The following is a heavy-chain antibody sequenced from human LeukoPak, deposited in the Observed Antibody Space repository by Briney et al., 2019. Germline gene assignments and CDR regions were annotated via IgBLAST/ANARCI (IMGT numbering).Heavy chain of an antibody. CDR2: IGRTMDT. J-gene: IGHJ4*02. V-gene: IGHV3-69-1*01. Sequence: GGSLRLSCAASGFTFRDAWMTWVRQAPGKALEWVSHIGRTMDTRYADSVKGRFTISRDNAKNSVYLQMSGLRAEDTAVYYCARDALAGEKPEYFFDYWGQGTLVTVSS. CDR1: GFTFRDAW. CDR3: ARDALAGEKPEYFFDY.